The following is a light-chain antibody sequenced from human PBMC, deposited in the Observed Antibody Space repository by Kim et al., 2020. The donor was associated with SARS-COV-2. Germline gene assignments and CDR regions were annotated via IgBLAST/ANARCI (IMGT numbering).Light chain of an antibody. CDR3: QQSYSTPIT. V-gene: IGKV1-39*01. CDR2: AAS. CDR1: QNISIY. Sequence: ASVGDIVTITCQASQNISIYLNLYQQKPGKAPKLLIYAASSLQSGVPSRFSGIGSVTDFTLTISSLQPEDFATYYCQQSYSTPITFGQGTRLEIK. J-gene: IGKJ5*01.